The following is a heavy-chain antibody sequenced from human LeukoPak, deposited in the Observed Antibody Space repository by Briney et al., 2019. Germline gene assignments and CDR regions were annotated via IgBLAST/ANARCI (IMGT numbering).Heavy chain of an antibody. D-gene: IGHD3-10*01. V-gene: IGHV3-13*01. CDR2: IGNAGDT. J-gene: IGHJ6*02. CDR3: ARDQGWFGELFGGMDV. CDR1: GFTFSSYD. Sequence: GGSLRLSCAASGFTFSSYDMHWVRQVTGKGLEWVSSIGNAGDTYYSGSVKGRFTISRENAQNSLYLQMSSLRAGDTAVYYCARDQGWFGELFGGMDVWGQGTTVTVSS.